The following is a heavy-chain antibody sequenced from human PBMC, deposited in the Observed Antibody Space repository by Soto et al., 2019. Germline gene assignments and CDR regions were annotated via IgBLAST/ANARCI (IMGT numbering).Heavy chain of an antibody. V-gene: IGHV1-2*02. CDR2: INPNSGGT. J-gene: IGHJ5*02. CDR1: GYTFTGYY. Sequence: ASVKVSCKASGYTFTGYYMHWVRQAPGQGLEWMGWINPNSGGTNYAQKFQGRVTMTRDTSISTAYMELSRLRSDDTAVYYCARDSLYCSSTSCNHWFDPWGQGTLVTVSS. CDR3: ARDSLYCSSTSCNHWFDP. D-gene: IGHD2-2*01.